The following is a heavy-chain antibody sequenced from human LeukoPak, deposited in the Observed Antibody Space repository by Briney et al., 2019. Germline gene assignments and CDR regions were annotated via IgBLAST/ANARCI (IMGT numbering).Heavy chain of an antibody. CDR2: INHSGST. D-gene: IGHD6-25*01. V-gene: IGHV4-34*01. J-gene: IGHJ3*02. Sequence: SETLSLTCAVYGGSFSDYFWSWIRQPPGKGLEWIGEINHSGSTNYNPSLKSRVTISVDTSKNQFSLKLSSVTAADTAVYFCARWAAAAAFDIWGQGTMVTVSS. CDR3: ARWAAAAAFDI. CDR1: GGSFSDYF.